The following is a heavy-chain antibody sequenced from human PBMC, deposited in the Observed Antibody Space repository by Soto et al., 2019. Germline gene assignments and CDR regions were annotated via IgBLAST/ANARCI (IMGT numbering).Heavy chain of an antibody. J-gene: IGHJ3*02. CDR1: GYSFTSQY. CDR3: ARGNWLRPGGGGTEPLDI. V-gene: IGHV1-46*03. CDR2: INPNGGST. Sequence: QVQLVQSGAEVEKPGASVKISCKASGYSFTSQYVHWVRQAPGQGLEWMGIINPNGGSTTYAQKFQGRVTRVRDTSWSTIPRGRSTLPAENPPVFFCARGNWLRPGGGGTEPLDIWGQGTMVTVAS. D-gene: IGHD5-12*01.